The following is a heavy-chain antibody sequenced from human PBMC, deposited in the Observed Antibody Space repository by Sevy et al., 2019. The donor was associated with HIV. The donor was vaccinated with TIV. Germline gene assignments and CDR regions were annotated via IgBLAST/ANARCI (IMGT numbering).Heavy chain of an antibody. Sequence: ASVNVSCKASGYTFSDNYMHWVRQAPGQGLEWVGRINPRTGDTKYAQKFQGRVTVTRDTSISTAYMELSRLTSDDTAIYYCAKDKLLDAFDIWGQGTRVTVSS. CDR3: AKDKLLDAFDI. CDR2: INPRTGDT. V-gene: IGHV1-2*06. CDR1: GYTFSDNY. D-gene: IGHD2-15*01. J-gene: IGHJ3*02.